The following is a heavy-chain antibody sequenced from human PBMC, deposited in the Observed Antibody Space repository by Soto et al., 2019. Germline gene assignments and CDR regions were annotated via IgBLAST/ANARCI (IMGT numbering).Heavy chain of an antibody. D-gene: IGHD3-22*01. J-gene: IGHJ4*02. CDR1: GHIFSNYW. CDR2: IYPGDSDT. CDR3: ARQRLWGTSGYYYFEN. V-gene: IGHV5-51*01. Sequence: GESLKISCKGSGHIFSNYWIGWVRQMPGKGLEWMGIIYPGDSDTRYSPSFQGQVTITVDKSINTAYLQWSRLKASDTAIYYCARQRLWGTSGYYYFENWGQGTLVTVSS.